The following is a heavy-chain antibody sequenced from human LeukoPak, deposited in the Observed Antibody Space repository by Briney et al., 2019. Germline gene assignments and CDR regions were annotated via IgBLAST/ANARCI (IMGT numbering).Heavy chain of an antibody. Sequence: SETLSLTCTVSGGSISSSSYYWGWIRQPPGKGLEWIGSIYYSGSTYYNPSLKSRVTISVDTSKNQFSLKLSSVTAADTAVYYCARGEPSSWRFDYWGQGTLVTVSS. CDR2: IYYSGST. V-gene: IGHV4-39*07. D-gene: IGHD6-13*01. J-gene: IGHJ4*02. CDR1: GGSISSSSYY. CDR3: ARGEPSSWRFDY.